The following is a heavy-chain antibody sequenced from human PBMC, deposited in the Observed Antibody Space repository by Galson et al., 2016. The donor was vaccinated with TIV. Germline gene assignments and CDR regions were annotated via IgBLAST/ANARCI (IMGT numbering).Heavy chain of an antibody. CDR2: VAYDGSDK. D-gene: IGHD6-19*01. CDR3: ARVYSSYSFDY. Sequence: SLRLSCAASGFTFSSYDMFWVRQAPGKGLEWVAFVAYDGSDKNYAASVKGRFTISRDKSKNTLYLQMSSLRPEDTAVYYCARVYSSYSFDYWGQGTLVTVSS. V-gene: IGHV3-30*04. J-gene: IGHJ4*02. CDR1: GFTFSSYD.